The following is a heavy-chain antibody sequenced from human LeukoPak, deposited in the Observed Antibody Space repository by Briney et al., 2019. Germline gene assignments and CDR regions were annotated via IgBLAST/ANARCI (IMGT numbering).Heavy chain of an antibody. V-gene: IGHV3-30*04. CDR2: ISYDGSNK. CDR1: GFTFSSYA. Sequence: GRSLRLSCAASGFTFSSYAMHWVRQAPGKGLEWVAVISYDGSNKYYADSVKGRFTISRDNSKNTLYLQMNSLRAVDTAVYYCATDSGYSYGSDYWGQGTLVTVSS. D-gene: IGHD5-18*01. J-gene: IGHJ4*02. CDR3: ATDSGYSYGSDY.